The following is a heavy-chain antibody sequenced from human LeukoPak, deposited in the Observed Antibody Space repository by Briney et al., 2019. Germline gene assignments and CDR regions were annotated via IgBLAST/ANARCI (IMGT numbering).Heavy chain of an antibody. V-gene: IGHV4-30-2*01. J-gene: IGHJ6*02. CDR1: GGSISSGGYS. D-gene: IGHD3-9*01. Sequence: SETLSLTCAVSGGSISSGGYSWSWIRQPPGKGLEWIGYIYHSGSTYYNPSLKSRVTISVARYKNQFSLKLSSVTAADTAVYYCARCAIAYDMSFSYGMDVWGQGTTVTVSS. CDR3: ARCAIAYDMSFSYGMDV. CDR2: IYHSGST.